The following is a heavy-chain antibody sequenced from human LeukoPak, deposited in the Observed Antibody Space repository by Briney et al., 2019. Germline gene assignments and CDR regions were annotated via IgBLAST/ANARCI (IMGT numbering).Heavy chain of an antibody. CDR1: GFTVSSNY. CDR3: ASDYDILTGKYFQH. CDR2: IYSGGST. J-gene: IGHJ1*01. V-gene: IGHV3-53*01. D-gene: IGHD3-9*01. Sequence: GGSLRLSCAASGFTVSSNYMSWVRQAPGKGLEWVSVIYSGGSTYYADSVKGRFTISRDNSKSTLYIQMNSLRAEDTAVYYCASDYDILTGKYFQHWGQGTLVTVSS.